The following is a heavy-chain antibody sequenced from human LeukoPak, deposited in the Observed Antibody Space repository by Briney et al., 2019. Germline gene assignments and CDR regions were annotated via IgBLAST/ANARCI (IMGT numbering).Heavy chain of an antibody. CDR3: AKYGGPNIVVVPAAIRDYYYYMDV. CDR2: IRYDGSNK. Sequence: PGGSLRLSCAASGFTFSSYGMHWVRQAPGKGLEWVAFIRYDGSNKYYADSVKGRFTISRDNSKNTLYLQMNSLRAEDTAVYYCAKYGGPNIVVVPAAIRDYYYYMDVWGKGTTVTVSS. D-gene: IGHD2-2*02. J-gene: IGHJ6*03. CDR1: GFTFSSYG. V-gene: IGHV3-30*02.